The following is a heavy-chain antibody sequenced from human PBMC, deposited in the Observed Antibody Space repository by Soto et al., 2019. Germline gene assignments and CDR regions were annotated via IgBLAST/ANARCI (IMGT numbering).Heavy chain of an antibody. D-gene: IGHD2-21*02. V-gene: IGHV4-30-4*01. CDR2: ILYTGNT. J-gene: IGHJ4*02. CDR3: AREGRLQSLDY. Sequence: QVHLQESGPGLVKPSQTLSLTCFVSGGSINSADYYWSWIRQPPGTGREWMGSILYTGNTRDNSSLRSRLDIAVDPSKNRFYLSMNSVTAADTAVYYCAREGRLQSLDYCGQVVLVTVSS. CDR1: GGSINSADYY.